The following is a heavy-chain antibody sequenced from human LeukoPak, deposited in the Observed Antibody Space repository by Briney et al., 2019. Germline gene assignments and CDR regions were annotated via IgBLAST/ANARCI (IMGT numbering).Heavy chain of an antibody. V-gene: IGHV3-23*01. CDR3: AKSVASDAY. CDR1: GFTFSSYA. D-gene: IGHD5-12*01. J-gene: IGHJ4*02. Sequence: GGSLRLSCAASGFTFSSYAMSWVRQAPGKGLEWVSAITASGDSTYSADSVKGRFTISRDNSKNTLYLQMNSLRAEDTAVYYCAKSVASDAYWGQGTLVTVSS. CDR2: ITASGDST.